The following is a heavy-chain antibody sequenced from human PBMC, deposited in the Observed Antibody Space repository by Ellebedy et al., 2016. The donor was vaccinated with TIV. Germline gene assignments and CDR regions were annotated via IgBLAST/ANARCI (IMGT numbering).Heavy chain of an antibody. Sequence: GESLKISXAASGFTFSSYSMNWVRQAPGKGLEWVSYISSSSSTIYYADSVKGRFTISRDNAKNSLYLQMNSLRAEDTAVYYCARYGGYPNWDVWGQGTTVTVSS. J-gene: IGHJ6*02. CDR2: ISSSSSTI. D-gene: IGHD5-12*01. V-gene: IGHV3-48*04. CDR3: ARYGGYPNWDV. CDR1: GFTFSSYS.